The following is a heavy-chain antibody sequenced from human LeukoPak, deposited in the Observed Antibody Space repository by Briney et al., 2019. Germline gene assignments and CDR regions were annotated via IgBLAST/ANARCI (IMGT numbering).Heavy chain of an antibody. J-gene: IGHJ4*02. V-gene: IGHV1-69*04. CDR3: ARDPGEYRTGRGY. D-gene: IGHD6-6*01. CDR2: IIPILGIA. CDR1: GGTFSSYA. Sequence: GASVKVSCKASGGTFSSYAISWVRQAPGQGLEWMGRIIPILGIANYAQKFQGRVTITADKSTSTAYMELSSLRSEDTAVYYCARDPGEYRTGRGYWGQGTLVTVSS.